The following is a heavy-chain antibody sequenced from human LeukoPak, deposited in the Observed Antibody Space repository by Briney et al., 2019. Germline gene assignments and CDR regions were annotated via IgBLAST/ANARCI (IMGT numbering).Heavy chain of an antibody. J-gene: IGHJ5*02. CDR2: IGTAGDS. CDR1: GFSFSSYD. CDR3: ARSVAGSSWFDP. V-gene: IGHV3-13*01. D-gene: IGHD6-19*01. Sequence: PPGGSLRLSCGASGFSFSSYDMHWVRQITGKGLEWVSVIGTAGDSLYAGSARGRFTISRENAKNYLYLQMNSLRAGDTAVYYCARSVAGSSWFDPWGQGTLVTVSS.